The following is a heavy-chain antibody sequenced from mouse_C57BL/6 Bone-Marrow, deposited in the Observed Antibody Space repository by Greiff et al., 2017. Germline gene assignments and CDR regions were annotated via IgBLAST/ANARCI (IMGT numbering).Heavy chain of an antibody. CDR3: ARGLYYYGSSHWYFDV. D-gene: IGHD1-1*01. CDR1: GYTFTDYY. Sequence: EVQLQQSGPVLVKPGASVKMSCKASGYTFTDYYMNWVKQSHGKSLEWIGVINPYNGGTSYNQKFKGKATLTVDKSSSTAYMELNSLTSEDSAVYYCARGLYYYGSSHWYFDVWGTGTTVTVSS. V-gene: IGHV1-19*01. J-gene: IGHJ1*03. CDR2: INPYNGGT.